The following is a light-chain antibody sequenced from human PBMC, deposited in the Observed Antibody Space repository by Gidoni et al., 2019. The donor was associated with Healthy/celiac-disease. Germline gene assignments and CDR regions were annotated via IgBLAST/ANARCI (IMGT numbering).Light chain of an antibody. J-gene: IGLJ1*01. Sequence: QSVLTQPPSVSPAPGQNVTISCSGSSPNIRNNYVSWYQQHPGTAPKLLIYDNNKRPSGIPDRFSGSKSGTSATLGITGLQTGDEADYYCGTWDSSLSAGVFGTGTKVTVL. V-gene: IGLV1-51*01. CDR3: GTWDSSLSAGV. CDR1: SPNIRNNY. CDR2: DNN.